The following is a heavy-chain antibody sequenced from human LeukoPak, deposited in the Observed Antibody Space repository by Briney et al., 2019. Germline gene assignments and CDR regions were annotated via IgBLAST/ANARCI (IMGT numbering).Heavy chain of an antibody. CDR3: ARGWNTDSFDY. CDR2: INPNSGGT. Sequence: ASVKVSCKASGYTFTGYYMHWVRQAPGQGLEWMGWINPNSGGTNYAQKFQGRVIMTRDASISAAYMELSRLTSDDTAVYYCARGWNTDSFDYWGQGTLVTVSS. D-gene: IGHD1-1*01. V-gene: IGHV1-2*02. CDR1: GYTFTGYY. J-gene: IGHJ4*02.